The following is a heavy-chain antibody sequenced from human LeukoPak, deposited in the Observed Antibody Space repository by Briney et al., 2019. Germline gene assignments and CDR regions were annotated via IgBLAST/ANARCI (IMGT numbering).Heavy chain of an antibody. CDR3: AREVGGGWHYFDY. D-gene: IGHD6-19*01. Sequence: GGSLRLSCAASGFTFSSFAMHWVRQAPGKGLEWVALISYDSRSEYCADSVKGRFTISRDNSENTLYLQMNSLRADDTALYYCAREVGGGWHYFDYWGQGTLVTVSS. V-gene: IGHV3-30*04. J-gene: IGHJ4*02. CDR1: GFTFSSFA. CDR2: ISYDSRSE.